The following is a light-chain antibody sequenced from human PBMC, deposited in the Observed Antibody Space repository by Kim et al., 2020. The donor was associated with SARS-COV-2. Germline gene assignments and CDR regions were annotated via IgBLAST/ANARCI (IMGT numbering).Light chain of an antibody. Sequence: LTQPASVSGSPGQSITISCTGSRSDVGGNNYVSWYQQHPGKVPKLMIYEVNNRPSGISDRFSAFKSDNTASLTISGLQADDEADYYCSCITSRNTWLFGGGTQLTVL. V-gene: IGLV2-14*01. CDR3: SCITSRNTWL. CDR1: RSDVGGNNY. J-gene: IGLJ2*01. CDR2: EVN.